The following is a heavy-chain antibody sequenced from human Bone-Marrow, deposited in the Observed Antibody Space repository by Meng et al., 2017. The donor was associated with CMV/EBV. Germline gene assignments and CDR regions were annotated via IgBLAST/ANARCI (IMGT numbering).Heavy chain of an antibody. CDR1: GFSFSGSA. Sequence: GGSLRLSCAASGFSFSGSAMHWVRQASGKGLEWVGRIRSKANSYATAYAASVKGRFTISRDDAKNKAYMQMNSLKTEDTAVYYCTRRHYYDSSGYYSDYWGQGTRVTVSS. J-gene: IGHJ4*02. V-gene: IGHV3-73*01. CDR2: IRSKANSYAT. D-gene: IGHD3-22*01. CDR3: TRRHYYDSSGYYSDY.